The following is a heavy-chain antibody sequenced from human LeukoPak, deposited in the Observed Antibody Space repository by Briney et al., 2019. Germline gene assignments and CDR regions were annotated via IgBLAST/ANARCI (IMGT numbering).Heavy chain of an antibody. CDR3: AKSGGSGLIDY. J-gene: IGHJ4*02. CDR2: IYYTGST. CDR1: GASISGSGYY. Sequence: SETLSLTCAVSGASISGSGYYLGWIRQPPGKGLGWIGNIYYTGSTYYNASLQSRVTISIDTSKNQFSLRLNSVTAADTAMYYCAKSGGSGLIDYWGQGTLVTVSS. D-gene: IGHD2-15*01. V-gene: IGHV4-39*01.